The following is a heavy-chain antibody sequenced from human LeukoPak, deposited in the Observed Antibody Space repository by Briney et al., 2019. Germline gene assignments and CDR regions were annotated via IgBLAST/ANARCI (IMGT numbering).Heavy chain of an antibody. CDR1: GFTFSSYW. CDR3: ARDDHYDFWSGYYYYYYMDV. CDR2: IKQDGSEK. D-gene: IGHD3-3*01. J-gene: IGHJ6*03. Sequence: PGGSLRLSCAASGFTFSSYWMSWVRQAPGKGLEWVANIKQDGSEKYYVDSVKGRFTISRDNAKNSLYLQMNSLRAEDTAVYYCARDDHYDFWSGYYYYYYMDVWGKGTTVTVSS. V-gene: IGHV3-7*01.